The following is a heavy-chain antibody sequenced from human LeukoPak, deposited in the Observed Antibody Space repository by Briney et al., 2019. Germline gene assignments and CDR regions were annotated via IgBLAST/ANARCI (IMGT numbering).Heavy chain of an antibody. Sequence: ASVKVSCKTSGYTFTAYHMHWVRQAPGQGLEFVGWIYPPTGGTVLAGKFQGRVTMTRDTSIAAAYMELSGLTFDDTAVYYCVRENWYYDHRGQGTLVTVSS. CDR2: IYPPTGGT. CDR1: GYTFTAYH. V-gene: IGHV1-2*02. J-gene: IGHJ4*02. D-gene: IGHD3-16*01. CDR3: VRENWYYDH.